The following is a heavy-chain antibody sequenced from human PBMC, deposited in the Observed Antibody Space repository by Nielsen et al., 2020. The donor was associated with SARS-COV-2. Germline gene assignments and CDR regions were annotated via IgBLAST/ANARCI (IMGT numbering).Heavy chain of an antibody. D-gene: IGHD6-19*01. V-gene: IGHV1-69*01. Sequence: IWVRQAPGQGLEWMGGIIPIFGTANYAQKFQGRVTITADESTSTAYMELSSLRSEDTAVYYCVRGLSSDWSPEDHWGQGTLVTVSS. CDR3: VRGLSSDWSPEDH. J-gene: IGHJ4*02. CDR2: IIPIFGTA.